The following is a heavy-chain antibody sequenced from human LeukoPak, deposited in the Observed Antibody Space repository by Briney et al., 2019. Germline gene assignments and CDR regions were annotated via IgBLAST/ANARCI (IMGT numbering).Heavy chain of an antibody. CDR1: GFTLSNYW. CDR3: ARRATTERGHSYGLDY. D-gene: IGHD5-18*01. V-gene: IGHV3-7*01. J-gene: IGHJ4*02. CDR2: IKQDGSEK. Sequence: GGSLRLSCAASGFTLSNYWMSWVRQAPGKGLEWVANIKQDGSEKYYVDSVKGRFTISRDNAKNSLYLQMNSLRAEDTAVYYCARRATTERGHSYGLDYWGQGTLVTVSS.